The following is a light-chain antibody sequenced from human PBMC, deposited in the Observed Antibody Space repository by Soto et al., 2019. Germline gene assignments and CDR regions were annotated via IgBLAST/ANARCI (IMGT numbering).Light chain of an antibody. CDR3: SSYTSSSTPDV. CDR2: GVT. J-gene: IGLJ1*01. CDR1: SSDVGGYDY. V-gene: IGLV2-14*01. Sequence: QSVLTQPPSASGSPGQSVTISCTGTSSDVGGYDYVSWYQQHPGKAPKLMIYGVTNRPSGVSNRFSGSKSGNTASLTISGLQAEDEADYYCSSYTSSSTPDVFGTGTKLTVL.